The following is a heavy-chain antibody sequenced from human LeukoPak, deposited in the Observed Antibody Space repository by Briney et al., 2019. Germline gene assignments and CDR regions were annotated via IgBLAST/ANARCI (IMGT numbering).Heavy chain of an antibody. CDR3: ATHSSGYSNDY. D-gene: IGHD3-22*01. V-gene: IGHV4-4*02. Sequence: PSETLSLTCAVSGGSIFSSNWWSWVRQPPGKGLEWIGEIHHSGSLNYNPSLKRRVTISVDQSKNKFSLKLSSVTAADTAVYYCATHSSGYSNDYWGQGTLVTVSS. CDR2: IHHSGSL. J-gene: IGHJ4*02. CDR1: GGSIFSSNW.